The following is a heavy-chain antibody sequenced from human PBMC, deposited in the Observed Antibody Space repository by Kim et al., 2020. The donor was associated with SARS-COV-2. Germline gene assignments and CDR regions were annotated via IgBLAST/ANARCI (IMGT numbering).Heavy chain of an antibody. CDR1: GYTFTSYG. V-gene: IGHV1-18*01. CDR2: ISAYNGNT. D-gene: IGHD3-10*01. Sequence: ASVKVSCKASGYTFTSYGISWVRQAPGQGLEWMGWISAYNGNTNYAQKLQGRVTMTTDTSTSTAYMELRSLRSDDTAVYYCARVYGDLTARTPFRYFDYWGQGTLVTVSS. J-gene: IGHJ4*02. CDR3: ARVYGDLTARTPFRYFDY.